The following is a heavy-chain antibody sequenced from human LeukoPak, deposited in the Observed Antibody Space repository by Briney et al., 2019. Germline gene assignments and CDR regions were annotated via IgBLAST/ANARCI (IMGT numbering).Heavy chain of an antibody. CDR1: GFTFNNYG. CDR2: IGGDGTTT. D-gene: IGHD2/OR15-2a*01. CDR3: AKIIAHGIEY. Sequence: GGSLRLSCVASGFTFNNYGMSWVRQAPGKGLEWVSAIGGDGTTTYYADSAKGRFAISRDNFKNTLYLQMNSLRDEDTAAYYCAKIIAHGIEYWGQGTLVTVSS. J-gene: IGHJ4*02. V-gene: IGHV3-23*01.